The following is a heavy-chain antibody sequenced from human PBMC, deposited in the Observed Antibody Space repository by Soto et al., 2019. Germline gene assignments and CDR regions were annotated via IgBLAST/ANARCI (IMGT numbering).Heavy chain of an antibody. CDR3: ARDFRITMVRGEIYYYYYGMDV. J-gene: IGHJ6*02. CDR2: IIPIFGTA. CDR1: GGTFSSYA. D-gene: IGHD3-10*01. Sequence: QVQLVQSGAEVKKPGSSVKVSRKASGGTFSSYAISWVRQAPGQGLEWMGGIIPIFGTANYAQKFQGRVTITADESTSTAYMELSSLRSEDTAVYYCARDFRITMVRGEIYYYYYGMDVWGQGTTVTVSS. V-gene: IGHV1-69*01.